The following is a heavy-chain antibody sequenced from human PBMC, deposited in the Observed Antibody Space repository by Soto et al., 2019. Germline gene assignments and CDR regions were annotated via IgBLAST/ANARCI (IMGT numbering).Heavy chain of an antibody. Sequence: GGSLRLSCAASGFTFSSYWMNWVRQAPGKGLEWVANIKQDGSEKYYVDSVKGRFTISRDNAKDSLYLQVNSLRADDTAVYYCARGPGQGLRLNYFDYWGQGTPVTVSS. J-gene: IGHJ4*02. D-gene: IGHD5-12*01. CDR1: GFTFSSYW. CDR2: IKQDGSEK. V-gene: IGHV3-7*01. CDR3: ARGPGQGLRLNYFDY.